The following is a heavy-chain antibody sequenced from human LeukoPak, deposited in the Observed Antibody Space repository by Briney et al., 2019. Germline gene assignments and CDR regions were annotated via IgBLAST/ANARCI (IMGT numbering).Heavy chain of an antibody. CDR2: IYYSGST. J-gene: IGHJ4*02. V-gene: IGHV4-34*01. CDR3: ARAPFPYDSSGYYFDY. CDR1: GGSFSGYY. Sequence: SETLSLTCAVYGGSFSGYYWSWIRQPPGKGLEWIGSIYYSGSTYYNPSLKSRVTISVDTSKNQFSLKLSSVTAADTAVYYCARAPFPYDSSGYYFDYWGQGTLVTVSS. D-gene: IGHD3-22*01.